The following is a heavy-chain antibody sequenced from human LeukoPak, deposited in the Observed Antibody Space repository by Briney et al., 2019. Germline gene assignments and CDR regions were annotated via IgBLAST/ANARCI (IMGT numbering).Heavy chain of an antibody. D-gene: IGHD1-26*01. V-gene: IGHV3-48*02. CDR1: GFTFSSYS. J-gene: IGHJ6*02. CDR2: ISSSGTI. Sequence: GGSLRLSCAASGFTFSSYSMDWVRQAPGKGLEWVSYISSSGTIYYAASVKGRFTISRDNAKNSLYLQMNSLRDEDTAVYYCARAKVGTKYDGMDVWGQGTTVTVSS. CDR3: ARAKVGTKYDGMDV.